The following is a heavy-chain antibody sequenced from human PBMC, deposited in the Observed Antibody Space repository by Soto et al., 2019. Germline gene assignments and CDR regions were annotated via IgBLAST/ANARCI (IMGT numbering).Heavy chain of an antibody. V-gene: IGHV1-8*01. D-gene: IGHD3-10*01. CDR3: ARGRASGSYYLLDY. J-gene: IGHJ4*02. Sequence: ASVKVSCKASGNTFTSYDINWVLQATGHGLEWMGWINPNSGNIGYEQKFQGRVTMTRDTAIRTAYMEVSRLRSDDTAVYYCARGRASGSYYLLDYWGQGTLVTVSS. CDR2: INPNSGNI. CDR1: GNTFTSYD.